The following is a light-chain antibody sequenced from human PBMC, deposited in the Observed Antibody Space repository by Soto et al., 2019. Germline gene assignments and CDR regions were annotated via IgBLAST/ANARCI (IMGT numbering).Light chain of an antibody. V-gene: IGKV3-11*01. CDR1: QSVSSY. CDR3: QQRSNWASLT. J-gene: IGKJ4*01. CDR2: DAS. Sequence: EIVLTQSPATLSLSPGERATLSCRASQSVSSYLAWYQQKPGQAPRLLIYDASNRATGIPARFSGSGSGTDFTLTISSLDPEDFAVYYCQQRSNWASLTFGGGTKVEIK.